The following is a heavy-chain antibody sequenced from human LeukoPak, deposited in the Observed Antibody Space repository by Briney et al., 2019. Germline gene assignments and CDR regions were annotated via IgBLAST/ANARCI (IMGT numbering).Heavy chain of an antibody. CDR2: IWFDGSNI. Sequence: GRSLRLSCAASGFTFSSYGMHWVRQAPGKGLEWVALIWFDGSNIYYADSVKGRFTISRDNSKNTLYLQMHSLRAEDTAVYYCAKDNVAAAGRYFDYWGQGTLVTVSS. J-gene: IGHJ4*02. CDR1: GFTFSSYG. V-gene: IGHV3-33*06. CDR3: AKDNVAAAGRYFDY. D-gene: IGHD6-13*01.